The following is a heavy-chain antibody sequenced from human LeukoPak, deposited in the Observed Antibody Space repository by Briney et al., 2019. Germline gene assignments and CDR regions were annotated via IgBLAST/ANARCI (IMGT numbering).Heavy chain of an antibody. J-gene: IGHJ4*02. CDR1: GGSISSSSYY. D-gene: IGHD3-22*01. V-gene: IGHV4-39*01. CDR3: ARQLTYYYDSSGYYFFDY. CDR2: IYYSGST. Sequence: SETLSLTCTVSGGSISSSSYYWGWIRQPPGKGLEWIGSIYYSGSTYYNPSLKSRVTISVDTSKNQFSLKLSSVTAADTTVYYCARQLTYYYDSSGYYFFDYWGQGTLVTVSS.